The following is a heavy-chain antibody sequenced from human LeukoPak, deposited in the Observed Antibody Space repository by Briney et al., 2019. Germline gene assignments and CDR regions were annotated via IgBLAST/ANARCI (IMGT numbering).Heavy chain of an antibody. CDR1: GYTFTTYA. CDR2: INTNTGNP. D-gene: IGHD3-10*01. J-gene: IGHJ5*02. CDR3: ARANLWFGELGWIDP. Sequence: ASVKVSCKASGYTFTTYAMNWVRQAPGQGLEWMGWINTNTGNPTYAQGLTGRFVFSLDTSVSTAYLQISSLKADDTAVYYCARANLWFGELGWIDPWGQGTQVTVSS. V-gene: IGHV7-4-1*02.